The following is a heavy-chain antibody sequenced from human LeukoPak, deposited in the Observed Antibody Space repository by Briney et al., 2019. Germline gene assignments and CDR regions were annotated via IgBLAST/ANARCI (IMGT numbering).Heavy chain of an antibody. CDR3: TRGKPETVFDS. CDR2: INHSGST. Sequence: SETLSLTCSVYGGSFSGYCWSWIRQPPGKGLEWIGEINHSGSTNYNPSLKTRVTIALDRSKDQFSLKLTSVTAADTAVYYCTRGKPETVFDSWGRGTLVTVSS. J-gene: IGHJ4*01. CDR1: GGSFSGYC. V-gene: IGHV4-34*01.